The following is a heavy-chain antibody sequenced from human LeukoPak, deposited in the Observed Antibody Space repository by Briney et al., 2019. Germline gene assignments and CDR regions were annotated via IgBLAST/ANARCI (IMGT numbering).Heavy chain of an antibody. J-gene: IGHJ6*02. CDR2: ILSGGNNI. Sequence: RGSLRLSCAASGFTFSDHHMAWIRQAPGKGLEWISYILSGGNNIYSADSVKGRFTISRDNAKNSMYLQMNSLRGEDTAVYYCARDLSASERAMDVWGQGTTVIVSS. D-gene: IGHD3-3*01. CDR3: ARDLSASERAMDV. V-gene: IGHV3-11*01. CDR1: GFTFSDHH.